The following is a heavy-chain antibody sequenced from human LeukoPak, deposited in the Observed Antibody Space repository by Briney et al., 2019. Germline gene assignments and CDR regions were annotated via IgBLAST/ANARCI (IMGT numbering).Heavy chain of an antibody. CDR2: ISGSGGST. Sequence: PGGSLRLSCAASGFTFSSYAMSWVRQAPGKGLEWVSAISGSGGSTYYADSVKGRFTISRDNSKNALYLQMNSLRAEDTAVYYCAKDKGYSSSWYGYWGQGTLVTVSS. CDR1: GFTFSSYA. J-gene: IGHJ4*02. V-gene: IGHV3-23*01. D-gene: IGHD6-13*01. CDR3: AKDKGYSSSWYGY.